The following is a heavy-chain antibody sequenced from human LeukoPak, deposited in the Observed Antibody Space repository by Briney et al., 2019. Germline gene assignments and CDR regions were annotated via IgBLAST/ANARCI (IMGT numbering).Heavy chain of an antibody. V-gene: IGHV4-34*01. CDR3: ARGINKRGYSGYDFSWGGRAPYYFDY. CDR2: INHSGST. D-gene: IGHD5-12*01. J-gene: IGHJ4*02. CDR1: GWSFSGYY. Sequence: PSETLSLTCAVYGWSFSGYYWSWIRQPPGKGLEWMGEINHSGSTNYNPSLKSRVAISVDTSKNQFSLKLSAVTAADTAVYYCARGINKRGYSGYDFSWGGRAPYYFDYWGQGTLVTVSS.